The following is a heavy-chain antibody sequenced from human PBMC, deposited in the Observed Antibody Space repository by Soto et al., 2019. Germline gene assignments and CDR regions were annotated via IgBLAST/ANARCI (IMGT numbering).Heavy chain of an antibody. J-gene: IGHJ4*02. CDR3: ARGGTTVTDF. V-gene: IGHV3-11*06. CDR1: GFTFKDYY. Sequence: QVQLVESGGGLVKPGGSLRLSCVASGFTFKDYYMSWIRQAPGKGLEWVSYISSSSGYTNYADSVKGRFTISRDNARNSLYLQMNSLRAEDTAVYYCARGGTTVTDFWGQGTLVTVSS. D-gene: IGHD4-17*01. CDR2: ISSSSGYT.